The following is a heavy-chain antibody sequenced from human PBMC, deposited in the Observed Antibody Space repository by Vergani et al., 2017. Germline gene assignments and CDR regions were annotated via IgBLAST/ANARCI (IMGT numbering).Heavy chain of an antibody. CDR2: ISSSSSYI. J-gene: IGHJ6*02. CDR1: GFTFSSYS. D-gene: IGHD3-22*01. CDR3: ARDFNYYDSSGYFYYYGMDV. V-gene: IGHV3-21*01. Sequence: EVQLVESGGGLVKPGGSLRLSCAASGFTFSSYSMNWVRQAPGKGLEWVSSISSSSSYIYYADSVKCRFTISRDNTKNSLYLQMNSLRAEDTAVYYCARDFNYYDSSGYFYYYGMDVWGQGTTVTVSS.